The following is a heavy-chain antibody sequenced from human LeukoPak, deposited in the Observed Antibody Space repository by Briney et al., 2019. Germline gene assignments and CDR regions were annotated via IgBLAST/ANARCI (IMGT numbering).Heavy chain of an antibody. J-gene: IGHJ6*03. D-gene: IGHD2-8*01. CDR1: GFTFSSYE. Sequence: GGSLRLSCAASGFTFSSYEMNWVRQAPGKGLEWVSYISTSGSTKYYADSVKGRFTTSRDNAKNSLFLQMNSLRAEDTAVYYCARNGNSYYHYMDVWGKGTTVTVSS. V-gene: IGHV3-48*03. CDR2: ISTSGSTK. CDR3: ARNGNSYYHYMDV.